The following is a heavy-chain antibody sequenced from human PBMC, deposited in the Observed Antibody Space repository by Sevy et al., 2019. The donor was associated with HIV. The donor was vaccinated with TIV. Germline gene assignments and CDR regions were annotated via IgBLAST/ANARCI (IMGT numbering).Heavy chain of an antibody. V-gene: IGHV3-7*01. D-gene: IGHD1-26*01. CDR2: IRPDGSDK. Sequence: GGSLRLSRAASGFTFSPYWMTWVRQAPGKGLEWVANIRPDGSDKYYVDSVKGRFTISRDNAKNSLYLQMNSLRADDTAMYYCARGVGLDCWGQGALVTVSS. J-gene: IGHJ4*02. CDR1: GFTFSPYW. CDR3: ARGVGLDC.